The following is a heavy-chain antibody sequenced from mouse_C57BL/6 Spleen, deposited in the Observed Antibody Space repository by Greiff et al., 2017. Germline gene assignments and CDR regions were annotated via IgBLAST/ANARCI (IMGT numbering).Heavy chain of an antibody. CDR1: GFTFSDYG. CDR2: ISSGSSTI. J-gene: IGHJ2*01. V-gene: IGHV5-17*01. CDR3: ARHYYGRGFDY. D-gene: IGHD1-1*01. Sequence: EVQLQESGGGLVKPGGSLKLSCAASGFTFSDYGMHWVRQAPEKGLEWVAYISSGSSTIYYADTVKGRYTISRDNAKNTLFLQMTSLRSEDTAMYYCARHYYGRGFDYWGQGTTLTVSS.